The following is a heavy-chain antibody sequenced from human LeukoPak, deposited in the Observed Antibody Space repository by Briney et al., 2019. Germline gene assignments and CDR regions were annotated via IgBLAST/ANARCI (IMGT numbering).Heavy chain of an antibody. CDR1: EFSVKYNY. V-gene: IGHV3-53*01. J-gene: IGHJ3*02. CDR2: LYSAGST. D-gene: IGHD1-1*01. Sequence: GGSLRLSCAASEFSVKYNYMTWVRQAPGKGLEWVSLLYSAGSTNYADSVKGRFTISRDDSKNSVYLQMNSLRAEDTAVYYCARWTNFHAFDIWGQGTLVTVSS. CDR3: ARWTNFHAFDI.